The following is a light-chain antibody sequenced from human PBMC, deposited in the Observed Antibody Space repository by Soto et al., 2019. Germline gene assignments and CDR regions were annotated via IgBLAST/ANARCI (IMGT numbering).Light chain of an antibody. Sequence: EIVLTKSPGTLSLSPGERATLSCRASQSVSSSYLAWYQQKPGQAPRLLIYGASSRATGIPDRCSGSGSGTDFTLTISRLEPEDFAVYYCQQYGSSLTWTFGQGTKVDIK. V-gene: IGKV3-20*01. CDR1: QSVSSSY. CDR3: QQYGSSLTWT. CDR2: GAS. J-gene: IGKJ1*01.